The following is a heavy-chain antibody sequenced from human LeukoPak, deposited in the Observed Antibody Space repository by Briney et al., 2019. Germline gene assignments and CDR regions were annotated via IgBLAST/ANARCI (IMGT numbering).Heavy chain of an antibody. Sequence: AGTLTLTCTASGVTFSGSSTWGGRHPPGEKLPELTGNIHNGGRTASAASLKSRFTLSLDKSKNQFSLKVNSVTAEDTAFYFCARVLTASVLDFWGQGVLVSISS. CDR2: IHNGGRT. V-gene: IGHV4-39*07. J-gene: IGHJ4*02. D-gene: IGHD5-18*01. CDR3: ARVLTASVLDF. CDR1: GVTFSGSST.